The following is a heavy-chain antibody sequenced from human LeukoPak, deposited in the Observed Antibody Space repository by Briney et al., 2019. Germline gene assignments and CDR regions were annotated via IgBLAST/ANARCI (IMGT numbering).Heavy chain of an antibody. Sequence: ASVKVSCKASGHTFTDYYMHWVRQAPGQGLEWMGWINPNSGVTKYARKSQGRVTMTSDTSISTAYMEMGWVISNDTAVYYCARDEGTSLNHFDYWGQGTLVTVSS. D-gene: IGHD3-10*01. CDR1: GHTFTDYY. CDR3: ARDEGTSLNHFDY. CDR2: INPNSGVT. J-gene: IGHJ4*02. V-gene: IGHV1-2*02.